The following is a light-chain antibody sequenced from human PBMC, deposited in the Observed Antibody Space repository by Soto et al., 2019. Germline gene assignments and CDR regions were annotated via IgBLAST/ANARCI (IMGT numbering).Light chain of an antibody. J-gene: IGLJ1*01. CDR1: SSNIGAGYD. V-gene: IGLV1-40*01. CDR2: GNS. Sequence: QSVLTQPPSVSGATGQRVTISCTGSSSNIGAGYDVQWYQQLPGTAPKLLIYGNSNRPSGVPDRFYGSKSGTSASLAITGLQAEDEADYYCQSYDSSLSGYVFGTGTKVTVL. CDR3: QSYDSSLSGYV.